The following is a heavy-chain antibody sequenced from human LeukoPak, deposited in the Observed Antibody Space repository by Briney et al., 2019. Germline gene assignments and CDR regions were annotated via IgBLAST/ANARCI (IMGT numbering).Heavy chain of an antibody. CDR3: AKDPRRGTNIDY. D-gene: IGHD1-7*01. J-gene: IGHJ4*02. CDR1: GFTINSYW. CDR2: ISGSGGST. Sequence: GGSLRLSCAASGFTINSYWMHWVRQAPGKGLEWVSAISGSGGSTYYADSVKGRFTISRDNSKNTLYLQMNSLRAEDTAVYYCAKDPRRGTNIDYWGQGTLVTVSS. V-gene: IGHV3-23*01.